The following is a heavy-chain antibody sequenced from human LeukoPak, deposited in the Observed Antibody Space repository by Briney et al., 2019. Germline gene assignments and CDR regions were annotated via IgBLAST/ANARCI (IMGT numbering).Heavy chain of an antibody. CDR2: ISSSSDYI. V-gene: IGHV3-21*01. CDR1: GFTFNTYR. J-gene: IGHJ6*02. CDR3: AKGLQLWSYYYYGMDV. D-gene: IGHD5-18*01. Sequence: PGGSLRLSCAASGFTFNTYRMNWVRQAPGKGLEWVSYISSSSDYIYYADSVKGRFTISRDNAKNSLFLQMNTLRAEDTAVYYCAKGLQLWSYYYYGMDVWGQGTTVTVSS.